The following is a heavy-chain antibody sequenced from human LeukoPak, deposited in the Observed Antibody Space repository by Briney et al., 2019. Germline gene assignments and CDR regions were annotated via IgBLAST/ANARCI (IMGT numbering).Heavy chain of an antibody. CDR2: IKKDGSEK. CDR1: GFTFNTYW. V-gene: IGHV3-7*01. CDR3: ARASAAPDW. Sequence: PGGSLRLSCAASGFTFNTYWMSWVRQAPGKGLEWVANIKKDGSEKYYVDSVKGRFIISSDNAKNSLFLQMNSLRAEDTAMYYCARASAAPDWWGQGILVTVSS. J-gene: IGHJ4*02. D-gene: IGHD6-13*01.